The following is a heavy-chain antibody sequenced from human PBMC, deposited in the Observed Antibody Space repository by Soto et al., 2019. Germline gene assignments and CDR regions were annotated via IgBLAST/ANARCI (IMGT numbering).Heavy chain of an antibody. V-gene: IGHV3-9*01. CDR1: GFTFDDYA. J-gene: IGHJ4*02. CDR2: ISWNSGSI. Sequence: GGSLRLSCAASGFTFDDYAMHWVRQAPGKGLEWVSGISWNSGSIGYADSVKGRFTISRDNAKNSLYLQMNSLRAEDTALYYCAKDRVPAALYYFDYWGQGTLVTVSS. D-gene: IGHD2-2*01. CDR3: AKDRVPAALYYFDY.